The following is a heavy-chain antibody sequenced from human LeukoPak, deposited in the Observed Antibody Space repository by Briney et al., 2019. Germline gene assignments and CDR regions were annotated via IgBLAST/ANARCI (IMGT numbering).Heavy chain of an antibody. Sequence: PSETLSLTCTVSGGSISSYYWSWIRQPPGKGLEWIGYIYYSGSTNYNPSLRSRVTMSVDTSKNQFSLKLSSVTAADTAVYYCARGERTYYYGSGSYYYWGQGTLVTVSS. V-gene: IGHV4-59*12. CDR2: IYYSGST. CDR1: GGSISSYY. CDR3: ARGERTYYYGSGSYYY. D-gene: IGHD3-10*01. J-gene: IGHJ4*02.